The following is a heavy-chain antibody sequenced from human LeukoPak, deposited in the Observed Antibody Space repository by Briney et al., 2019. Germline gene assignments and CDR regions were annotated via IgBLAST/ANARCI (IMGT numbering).Heavy chain of an antibody. J-gene: IGHJ4*02. CDR3: ARDHVRFLEWLSEFYFVY. D-gene: IGHD3-3*01. CDR2: ISAYNGNT. V-gene: IGHV1-18*01. CDR1: GYTFTSYG. Sequence: ASVKVSCKASGYTFTSYGISWVRQAPGQGLEWMGWISAYNGNTNYAQKLQGRVTMTTDTSTSTAYMELRSLRSDDTAVYYCARDHVRFLEWLSEFYFVYWGQGTLVTVSS.